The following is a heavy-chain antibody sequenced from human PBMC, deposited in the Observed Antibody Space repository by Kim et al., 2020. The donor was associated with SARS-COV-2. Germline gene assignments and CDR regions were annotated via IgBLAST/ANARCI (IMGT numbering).Heavy chain of an antibody. CDR2: INTNTGNP. D-gene: IGHD2-2*02. V-gene: IGHV7-4-1*02. CDR1: GYTFTSYA. CDR3: ARDDRDIHCSSTSCYTRVYYYYGMDV. J-gene: IGHJ6*02. Sequence: ASVKVSCKASGYTFTSYAMNWVRQAPGQGLEWMGWINTNTGNPTYAQGFTGRFVFSLDTSVSTAYLQISSLKAEDTAVYYCARDDRDIHCSSTSCYTRVYYYYGMDVWGQGTTVTVSS.